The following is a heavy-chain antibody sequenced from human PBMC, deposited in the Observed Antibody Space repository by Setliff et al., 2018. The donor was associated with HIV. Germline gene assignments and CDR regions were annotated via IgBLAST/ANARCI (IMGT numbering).Heavy chain of an antibody. J-gene: IGHJ6*03. Sequence: ASVKVSCKASGYTFTSYYMHWVRQAPGQGLEWMGIINPSGGGTSYAQKFQGRVTMTRDTSTSTVYMELSSLRSEGTAVYYCARAGVGGYSGYDRDYYYYMDVWGKGTTVTVSS. CDR3: ARAGVGGYSGYDRDYYYYMDV. D-gene: IGHD5-12*01. V-gene: IGHV1-46*01. CDR1: GYTFTSYY. CDR2: INPSGGGT.